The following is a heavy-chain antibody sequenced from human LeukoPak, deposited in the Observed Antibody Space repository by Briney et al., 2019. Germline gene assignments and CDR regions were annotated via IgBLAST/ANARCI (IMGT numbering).Heavy chain of an antibody. CDR3: ARAGGRYYGISTGYYGDFDY. CDR2: XXXXVRT. CDR1: XXSXXXXX. D-gene: IGHD3-9*01. J-gene: IGHJ4*02. Sequence: SETLSLTCTVSXXSXXXXXXXWXRQPXGXXXXXXXXXXXXVRTNYNPSLKSRVTRSGDTSKNQSSLKLSSVTAAETAVYYCARAGGRYYGISTGYYGDFDYWGQGTLVTVSS. V-gene: IGHV4-59*01.